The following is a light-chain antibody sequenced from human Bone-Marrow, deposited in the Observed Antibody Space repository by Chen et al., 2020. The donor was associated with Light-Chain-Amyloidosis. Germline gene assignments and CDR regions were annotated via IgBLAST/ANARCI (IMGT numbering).Light chain of an antibody. Sequence: QSALTQPASVSGSPGQSITIPCSGISSDVGNYNHVSWYQQHPGKAPKLLIYEVSNRPSGFSSRFSGSKSGNTASLTISGLQAEDEAFYYCTSYTGTLVFGGGTKLTVL. J-gene: IGLJ3*02. CDR1: SSDVGNYNH. CDR2: EVS. V-gene: IGLV2-14*01. CDR3: TSYTGTLV.